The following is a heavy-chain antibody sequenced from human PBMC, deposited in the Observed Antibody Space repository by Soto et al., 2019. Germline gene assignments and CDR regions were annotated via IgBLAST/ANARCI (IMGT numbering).Heavy chain of an antibody. Sequence: PSETLSLNGSVSGGSVSDKTYYWSWIRQPPGKRLEWTGYVYYSGTTNYNPSLKSRVTISVDLSKNRCSLRLSSVTTADTALYYCARTTAVPNTLRSRYFFDYWGQGTLVTVSS. V-gene: IGHV4-61*01. CDR2: VYYSGTT. D-gene: IGHD4-17*01. J-gene: IGHJ4*02. CDR3: ARTTAVPNTLRSRYFFDY. CDR1: GGSVSDKTYY.